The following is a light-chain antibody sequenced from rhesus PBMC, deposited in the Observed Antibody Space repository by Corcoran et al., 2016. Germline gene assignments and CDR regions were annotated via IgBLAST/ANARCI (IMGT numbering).Light chain of an antibody. V-gene: IGKV1S8*01. CDR1: QNIHKN. Sequence: DIQMTQSPSALSASVGDRVTISCRASQNIHKNLAWYQQRPGNAPMFLFHAASTLQPGIPSRFSGNGSGTDFTLTISSLQPEDSATYFCQHYYDYPYSFGQGTKVEIK. J-gene: IGKJ2*01. CDR3: QHYYDYPYS. CDR2: AAS.